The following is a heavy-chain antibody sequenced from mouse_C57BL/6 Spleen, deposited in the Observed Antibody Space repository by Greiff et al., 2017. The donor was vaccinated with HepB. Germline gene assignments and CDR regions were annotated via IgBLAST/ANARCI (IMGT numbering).Heavy chain of an antibody. D-gene: IGHD1-1*01. J-gene: IGHJ3*01. CDR2: INPNYGTT. Sequence: VQLQQSGPELVKPCASVKISCKASGYSFTDYNMNWVKQSNGKSLEWIGVINPNYGTTSYNQKFKGKATLTVDQSSSTAYMQLNSLTSEDSAVYYCARSHYYGSSYGFAYWGQGTLVTVSA. CDR3: ARSHYYGSSYGFAY. CDR1: GYSFTDYN. V-gene: IGHV1-39*01.